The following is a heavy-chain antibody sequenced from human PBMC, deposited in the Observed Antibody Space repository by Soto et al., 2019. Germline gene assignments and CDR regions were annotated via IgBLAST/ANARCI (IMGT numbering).Heavy chain of an antibody. Sequence: SVKVSCKASGGTFSSSAICWVRQAPGQGLEWMGGIIPIFGPANYAQKFQGRVTLTADESVSTAYMELSSLRSEDTAVYYCATTYCSGGNCYNYYYGMDVWGQGTPVTVSS. CDR3: ATTYCSGGNCYNYYYGMDV. V-gene: IGHV1-69*13. D-gene: IGHD2-15*01. J-gene: IGHJ6*02. CDR1: GGTFSSSA. CDR2: IIPIFGPA.